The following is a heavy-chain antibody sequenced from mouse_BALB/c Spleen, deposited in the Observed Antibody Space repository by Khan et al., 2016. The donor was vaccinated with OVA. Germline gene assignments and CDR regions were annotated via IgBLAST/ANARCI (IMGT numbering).Heavy chain of an antibody. CDR3: TRGGGGNRFDY. CDR1: GYTFTDFT. CDR2: ISTYYGDA. V-gene: IGHV1S137*01. J-gene: IGHJ3*01. Sequence: VQLQQSGAELVRPGVSVKISCKGSGYTFTDFTMHWVKQSHAMSLEWIGVISTYYGDATYTQKFKDKATMTVDKSSSTAYMELARLTSEDSAMYYCTRGGGGNRFDYWGQGTLVTVSA.